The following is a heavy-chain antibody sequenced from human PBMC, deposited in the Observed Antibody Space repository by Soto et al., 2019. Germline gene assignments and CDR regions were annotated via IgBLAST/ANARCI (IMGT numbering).Heavy chain of an antibody. CDR2: IIPILGIT. J-gene: IGHJ1*01. D-gene: IGHD1-20*01. CDR3: ARDPRSITGTTSSEDFQH. CDR1: GGTFSGYA. V-gene: IGHV1-69*01. Sequence: QAQLMQSGAEVKKPGSSVKVSCKASGGTFSGYAISWVRQAPGQGLEWMGGIIPILGITNYAQKFQGRITIAADESTGTVYMDQRSLRSEDTAVYYCARDPRSITGTTSSEDFQHWGEGTLVSVTS.